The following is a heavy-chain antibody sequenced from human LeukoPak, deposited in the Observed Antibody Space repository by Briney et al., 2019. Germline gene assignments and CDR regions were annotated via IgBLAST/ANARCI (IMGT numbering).Heavy chain of an antibody. D-gene: IGHD3-10*01. CDR1: GYTLTELS. V-gene: IGHV1-24*01. J-gene: IGHJ4*02. CDR2: FDPEDGET. CDR3: ATDHYGSGSYQFDY. Sequence: ASVKVSCKVSGYTLTELSMHWVRPAPGKGLEWMGGFDPEDGETIYAQKFQGRVTMTEDTSTDTAYMELSSLRSEDTAVYYCATDHYGSGSYQFDYWGQGTLVTVSS.